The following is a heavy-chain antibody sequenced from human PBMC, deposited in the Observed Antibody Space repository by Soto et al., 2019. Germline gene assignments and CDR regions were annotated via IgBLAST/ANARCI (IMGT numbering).Heavy chain of an antibody. CDR3: AREYSSGWTPTTHVDY. J-gene: IGHJ4*02. CDR2: MNPNMGNT. V-gene: IGHV1-8*01. D-gene: IGHD6-19*01. CDR1: GYTFTSYD. Sequence: ASVKVSCKASGYTFTSYDINEVRQATGQGLEWMGWMNPNMGNTGCAQKFQGRVTMTRNTSISTAYMELSSLRSEDTAVYYCAREYSSGWTPTTHVDYWGQGTLVTVSS.